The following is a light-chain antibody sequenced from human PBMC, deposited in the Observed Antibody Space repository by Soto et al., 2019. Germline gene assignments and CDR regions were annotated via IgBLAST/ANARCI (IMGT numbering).Light chain of an antibody. Sequence: DIQMTQSPSSLSASVGDRVTITCRASQSISSYLNWYQQKPGKAPKLLIYAAASLQSGVPSRFSGSGYGTDFNLTISSLQPEDFATYYCQQSYSTPTFGGGTKVEIK. V-gene: IGKV1-39*01. CDR3: QQSYSTPT. CDR1: QSISSY. CDR2: AAA. J-gene: IGKJ4*01.